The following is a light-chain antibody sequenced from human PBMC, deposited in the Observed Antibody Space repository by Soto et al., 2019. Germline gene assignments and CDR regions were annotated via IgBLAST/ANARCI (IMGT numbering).Light chain of an antibody. CDR2: GTS. Sequence: EIVMTQSPVALSVSPGESAALSCRASQSVGRNFAWYQQRPGQAPRVLIYGTSTRATGVPARFSGSGSGTDLTLTISSLQSEDFAVYSCQQYNNWPYTFGQGTRLEIK. CDR1: QSVGRN. J-gene: IGKJ2*01. V-gene: IGKV3-15*01. CDR3: QQYNNWPYT.